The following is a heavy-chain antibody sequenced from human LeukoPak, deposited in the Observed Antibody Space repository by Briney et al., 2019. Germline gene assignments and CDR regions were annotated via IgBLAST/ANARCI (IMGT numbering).Heavy chain of an antibody. V-gene: IGHV1-46*01. D-gene: IGHD3-22*01. CDR1: GYTFTSHF. J-gene: IGHJ3*02. CDR3: ARVKSYYYDTSDKDAFDI. CDR2: INPRGGST. Sequence: ASVKVSCKASGYTFTSHFMHWVRQAPGQGLEWMGIINPRGGSTSYTQKFQGRVTMTRDTSTSTVYMELSSLRSEDTAMYYCARVKSYYYDTSDKDAFDIWGQGTMVTVSS.